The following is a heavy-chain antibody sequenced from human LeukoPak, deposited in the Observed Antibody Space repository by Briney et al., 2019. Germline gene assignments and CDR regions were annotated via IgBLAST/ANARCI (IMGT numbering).Heavy chain of an antibody. Sequence: PGGSLRLSCAASGFTFSSCTMSWVRQAPEKGLEWVSTITTSDGNTYYADSVKGRFTVSRDNSKNTLFLQMNSLRAEDTAVYYCAKDGGLWVSAHWGDSWGRGTLVTVSS. CDR3: AKDGGLWVSAHWGDS. J-gene: IGHJ4*02. CDR1: GFTFSSCT. V-gene: IGHV3-23*01. CDR2: ITTSDGNT. D-gene: IGHD7-27*01.